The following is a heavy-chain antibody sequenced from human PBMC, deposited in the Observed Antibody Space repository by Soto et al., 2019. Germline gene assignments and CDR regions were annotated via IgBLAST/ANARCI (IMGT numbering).Heavy chain of an antibody. J-gene: IGHJ4*02. CDR3: ARDTRGRQARSRVITQELDY. D-gene: IGHD2-21*01. CDR1: GYTFTSYY. CDR2: INPSGGST. Sequence: GASVKVSCKASGYTFTSYYMHWVRQAPGQGLEWMGIINPSGGSTSYAQKFQGRVTMTRDTSTSTVYMELSSLRSEDTAVYYCARDTRGRQARSRVITQELDYWGQGTLVTVSS. V-gene: IGHV1-46*01.